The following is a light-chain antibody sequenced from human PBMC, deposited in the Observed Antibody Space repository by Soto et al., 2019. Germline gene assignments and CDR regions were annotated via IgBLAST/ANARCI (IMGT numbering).Light chain of an antibody. CDR2: GAS. CDR3: QQYTNRPPWT. Sequence: EILMTQSPATLSVSPGDRATLSCRARQSVSTTLAWYQPRPGQAPRLLIYGASTRATGIPARFSGSGSGTEFTLTIRSLQSDDFAVYYCQQYTNRPPWTFGQGTKVDLK. CDR1: QSVSTT. V-gene: IGKV3-15*01. J-gene: IGKJ1*01.